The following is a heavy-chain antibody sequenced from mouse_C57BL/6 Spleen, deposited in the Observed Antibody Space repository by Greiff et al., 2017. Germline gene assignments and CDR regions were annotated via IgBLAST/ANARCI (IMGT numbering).Heavy chain of an antibody. CDR2: INPGSGGT. CDR1: GYAFTNYL. V-gene: IGHV1-54*01. CDR3: ARKSTFFDY. Sequence: QVQLQQSGAELVRPGTSVKVSCKASGYAFTNYLLEWVKQRPGQGLEWIGVINPGSGGTNYNEKFKGKATLTADKSSSTAYMQLSSLTSEDSAVYFCARKSTFFDYWGQGTTLTVAS. J-gene: IGHJ2*01. D-gene: IGHD5-1*01.